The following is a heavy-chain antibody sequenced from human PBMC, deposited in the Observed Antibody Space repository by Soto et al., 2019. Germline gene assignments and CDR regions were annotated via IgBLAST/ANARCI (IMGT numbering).Heavy chain of an antibody. Sequence: QVQLVESGGGVVQPGRSLRLSCAASGFTFSSYAMHWVRQAPGKGLEWVAVISYDGSNKYYADSVKGRFTISRDNSKNTLYLQMNSLRADDTAVYYCARNYYDSSGYYYDLYYFDYWGQGTLVTVSS. J-gene: IGHJ4*02. CDR2: ISYDGSNK. CDR3: ARNYYDSSGYYYDLYYFDY. D-gene: IGHD3-22*01. CDR1: GFTFSSYA. V-gene: IGHV3-30-3*01.